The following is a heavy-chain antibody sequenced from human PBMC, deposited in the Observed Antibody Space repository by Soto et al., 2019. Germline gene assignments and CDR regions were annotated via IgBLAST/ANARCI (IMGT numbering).Heavy chain of an antibody. J-gene: IGHJ6*02. CDR1: GYIFVNYG. Sequence: QVQLVQSGDEVKKPGASVKVSCKASGYIFVNYGIAWVRQAPRKGLEWMGWISPYTGNTHSASKVQGRLTMTTDTSTSTAYIDLGSLTSDDTAVYYCVMVDNYVTPTPQDVWGQGTTVTVSS. D-gene: IGHD3-16*01. V-gene: IGHV1-18*01. CDR2: ISPYTGNT. CDR3: VMVDNYVTPTPQDV.